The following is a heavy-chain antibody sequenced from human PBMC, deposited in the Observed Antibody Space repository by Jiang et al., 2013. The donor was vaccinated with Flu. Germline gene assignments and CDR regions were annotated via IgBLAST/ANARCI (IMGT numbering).Heavy chain of an antibody. CDR2: INPNSGDT. CDR3: ARGRVVGNTDSPPLEY. Sequence: SGAEVKKPGASVKVSCKASGYSFTGYYMHWVRQAPGQGLEWMGWINPNSGDTKDAQKFQGRITMTRDTSSTSAYMELSSLSSDDTAVYYCARGRVVGNTDSPPLEYWGQGTLVIVSS. J-gene: IGHJ4*02. V-gene: IGHV1-2*02. D-gene: IGHD3-3*01. CDR1: GYSFTGYY.